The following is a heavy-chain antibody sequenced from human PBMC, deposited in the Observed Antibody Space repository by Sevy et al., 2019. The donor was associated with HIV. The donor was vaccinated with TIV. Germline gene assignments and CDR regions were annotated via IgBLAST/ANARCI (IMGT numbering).Heavy chain of an antibody. V-gene: IGHV3-7*01. J-gene: IGHJ4*02. CDR2: ISQGGSEE. Sequence: WGSLRLSCAASGFTFSSSSMTWVRQAPGKGLEWVATISQGGSEEYYVDSVKGRFTISRDNAKNSLYLQMNSLSAVDTAVYFCARFVSLGYWGQGTLVTVSS. CDR1: GFTFSSSS. CDR3: ARFVSLGY. D-gene: IGHD6-13*01.